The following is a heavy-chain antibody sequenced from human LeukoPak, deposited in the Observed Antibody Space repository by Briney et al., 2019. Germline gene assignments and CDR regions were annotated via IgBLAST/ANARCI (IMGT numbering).Heavy chain of an antibody. CDR3: ARVGVFANYCSGGSCYMDY. V-gene: IGHV3-74*01. J-gene: IGHJ4*02. CDR2: INSDGSST. D-gene: IGHD2-15*01. CDR1: GFTFSSYW. Sequence: PGGSLRLSCAASGFTFSSYWMHCVRQAPGKGLVWVSRINSDGSSTSYADSVKGRFTISRDNAKKKLYLQMNSLRAEDTAVYYCARVGVFANYCSGGSCYMDYWGQGTLVTVSS.